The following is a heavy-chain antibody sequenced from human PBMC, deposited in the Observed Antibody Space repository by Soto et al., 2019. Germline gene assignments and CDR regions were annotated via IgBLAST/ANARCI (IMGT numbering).Heavy chain of an antibody. D-gene: IGHD2-2*01. V-gene: IGHV1-69*13. Sequence: GASVKVSCKASGGTFSSYAISWVRQAPGQGLEWMGGIIPIFGTANYAQKFQGRVTITADESTSTAYMELSSLRSEDTAVYYCARGWNVVVPAASYYYYYGMDVWGQGTTVTVSS. J-gene: IGHJ6*02. CDR1: GGTFSSYA. CDR2: IIPIFGTA. CDR3: ARGWNVVVPAASYYYYYGMDV.